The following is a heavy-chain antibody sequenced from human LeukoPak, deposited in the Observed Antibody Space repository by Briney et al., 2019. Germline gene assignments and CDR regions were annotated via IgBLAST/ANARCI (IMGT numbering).Heavy chain of an antibody. Sequence: GGSLRLSCAASGFTFSSYEMNWVRQAPGKGLEWVSYISSSCSTIYYADFVKGRFTISRDNAKNSLYLQMNSLRAEDTAVYYCARVPPWNNFATLYYYYGMDVWGQGTTVTVSS. CDR1: GFTFSSYE. CDR2: ISSSCSTI. V-gene: IGHV3-48*03. J-gene: IGHJ6*02. D-gene: IGHD2-15*01. CDR3: ARVPPWNNFATLYYYYGMDV.